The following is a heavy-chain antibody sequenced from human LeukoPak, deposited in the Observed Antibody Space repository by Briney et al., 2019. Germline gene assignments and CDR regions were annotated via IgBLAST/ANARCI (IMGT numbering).Heavy chain of an antibody. CDR2: ISGSGGSP. Sequence: PSETLSLTCTVSGVSISSSYSYWGWVRQAPGKGLEWVSAISGSGGSPYYADSVKGRFTISRDNSKNTLYLQMNSLRAEDTAVYYCAKGGFADLVDYWGQGTLVTVSS. CDR3: AKGGFADLVDY. J-gene: IGHJ4*02. V-gene: IGHV3-23*01. CDR1: GVSISSSYS.